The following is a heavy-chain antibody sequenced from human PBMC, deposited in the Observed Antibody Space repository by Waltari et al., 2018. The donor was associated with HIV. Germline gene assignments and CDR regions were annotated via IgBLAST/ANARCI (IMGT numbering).Heavy chain of an antibody. J-gene: IGHJ4*02. CDR2: IFYPGGT. Sequence: QLQLQESGPGLVKASEPLSLTCTVSGVSISSDHAYWGWIRQPTGKGLGWIGNIFYPGGTYYNPSLKSRLTMSVDTSKTLFSLKLSSVTAADTALYYCARPARDIGGGSNFDSWGQGTLVTVSS. CDR3: ARPARDIGGGSNFDS. CDR1: GVSISSDHAY. D-gene: IGHD2-15*01. V-gene: IGHV4-39*01.